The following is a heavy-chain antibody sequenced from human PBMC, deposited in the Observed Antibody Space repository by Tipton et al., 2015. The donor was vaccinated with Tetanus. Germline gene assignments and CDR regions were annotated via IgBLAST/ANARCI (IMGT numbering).Heavy chain of an antibody. CDR1: GFTFRTYV. D-gene: IGHD3-10*01. Sequence: GSLRLSCVASGFTFRTYVMNWLRQAPGKGLEWVSSISSNSNYIYYADSAKGRFTISRDNANNSLYLQMNSLRAEDTAVYYCARESYGSGSYSDHWGQGTLVSVSS. J-gene: IGHJ4*02. V-gene: IGHV3-21*01. CDR3: ARESYGSGSYSDH. CDR2: ISSNSNYI.